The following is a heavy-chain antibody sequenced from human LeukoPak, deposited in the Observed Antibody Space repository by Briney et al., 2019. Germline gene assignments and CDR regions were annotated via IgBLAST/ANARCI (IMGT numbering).Heavy chain of an antibody. Sequence: SETLSLTCAVYGGAFSGYYWSWLRQPPGKGLEWIGEINHSGSTDYNPSLKSRVTMSVDTSQNQFSLRLSSVTAADTAVYYCARKNITMIKGTLFDYWGQGILVTVSS. CDR3: ARKNITMIKGTLFDY. V-gene: IGHV4-34*01. CDR1: GGAFSGYY. CDR2: INHSGST. D-gene: IGHD3-22*01. J-gene: IGHJ4*02.